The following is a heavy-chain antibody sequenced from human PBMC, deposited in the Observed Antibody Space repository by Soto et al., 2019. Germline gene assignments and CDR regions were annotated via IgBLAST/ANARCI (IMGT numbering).Heavy chain of an antibody. D-gene: IGHD4-4*01. CDR1: GFTFGDYA. Sequence: HPGGSLRLSCTASGFTFGDYAMSWFRQAPGKGLEWVGFIRSKAYGGTTEYAASVKGRFTISRDDSKSIAYLQMNSLKTEDTAVYYCTRASTVTTAPSMTNWFDPWGQGTLVTVSS. CDR2: IRSKAYGGTT. CDR3: TRASTVTTAPSMTNWFDP. J-gene: IGHJ5*02. V-gene: IGHV3-49*03.